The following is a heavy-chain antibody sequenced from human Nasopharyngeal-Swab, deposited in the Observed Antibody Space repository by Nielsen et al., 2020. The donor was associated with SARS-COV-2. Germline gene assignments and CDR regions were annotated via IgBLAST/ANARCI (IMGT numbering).Heavy chain of an antibody. Sequence: GSLRLSCAASGFTFNNYNFNWVRQPPGKGLEWIGYISHNSGTSYNPSLKSRVTMFMDTSKNQFSLRLRSVTAADTAVYYCAKEGATGWFDPWGQGTLVTVSS. J-gene: IGHJ5*02. CDR1: GFTFNNYN. CDR2: ISHNSGT. V-gene: IGHV4-59*01. CDR3: AKEGATGWFDP.